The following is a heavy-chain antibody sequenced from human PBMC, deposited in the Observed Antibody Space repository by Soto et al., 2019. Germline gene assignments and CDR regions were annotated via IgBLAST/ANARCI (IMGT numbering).Heavy chain of an antibody. J-gene: IGHJ4*02. V-gene: IGHV4-59*01. D-gene: IGHD3-3*01. CDR3: AREAIFGVVINDY. CDR2: IYYSGST. CDR1: RGSMNNYY. Sequence: SETLSLTCTVSRGSMNNYYWSWIRQPPGKGLEWIGYIYYSGSTNYNPSLKSRVTISVDTSKNQFSLKLSSVTAADTAVYYCAREAIFGVVINDYWGQGTLVTVSS.